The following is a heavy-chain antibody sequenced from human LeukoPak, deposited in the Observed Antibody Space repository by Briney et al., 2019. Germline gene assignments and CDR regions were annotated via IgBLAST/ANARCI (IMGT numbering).Heavy chain of an antibody. Sequence: GGSLRLSCAASGFSFNSYSLNWVRQAPGKGLEWVSSISNDGKYIYYADSVKGRFTISRDNAKSSLYPQMNSLRAEDTAVYYCANHLACGSTSCPPFDDWGQGTLVTVSS. V-gene: IGHV3-21*01. CDR2: ISNDGKYI. D-gene: IGHD2-2*01. CDR3: ANHLACGSTSCPPFDD. J-gene: IGHJ4*02. CDR1: GFSFNSYS.